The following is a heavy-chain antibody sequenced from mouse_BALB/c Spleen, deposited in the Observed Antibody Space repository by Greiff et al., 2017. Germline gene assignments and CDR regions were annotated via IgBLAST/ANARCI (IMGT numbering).Heavy chain of an antibody. CDR1: GYSITSGYY. CDR3: ARVGNYLYYAMDY. CDR2: ISYDGSN. Sequence: VQLQQSGPGLVKPSQSLSLTCSVTGYSITSGYYWNWIRQFPGNKLEWMGYISYDGSNNYNPSLKNRISITRDTSKNQFFLKLNSVTTEDTATYYCARVGNYLYYAMDYWGQGTSVTVSS. V-gene: IGHV3-6*02. J-gene: IGHJ4*01. D-gene: IGHD2-1*01.